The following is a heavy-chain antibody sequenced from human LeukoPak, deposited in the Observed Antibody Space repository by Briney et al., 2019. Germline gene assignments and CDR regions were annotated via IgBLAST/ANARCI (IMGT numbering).Heavy chain of an antibody. CDR3: ARDGALVVTDLSFDY. J-gene: IGHJ4*02. CDR2: IIPIFGTA. Sequence: GSSVKVSCKASGGTFSSYAISWVRQAPGQGLEWMGGIIPIFGTANYAQKFQGRVTMTTDTSTSTAYMELRSLRSDDTAVYYCARDGALVVTDLSFDYWGQGTLVTVSS. D-gene: IGHD3-22*01. CDR1: GGTFSSYA. V-gene: IGHV1-69*05.